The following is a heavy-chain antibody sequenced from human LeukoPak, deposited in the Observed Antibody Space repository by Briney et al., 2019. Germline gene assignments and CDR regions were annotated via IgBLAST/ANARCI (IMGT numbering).Heavy chain of an antibody. Sequence: GGSLRLSCAASGFTFSSYEMNWVRKAPGKGLEWVSYISSSGSTIYYADSVKGRFTISRDNSKNTLYLQMNSLRAEDTAVYYCALCRRTKIFDYWGQGTLVTVSS. V-gene: IGHV3-48*03. D-gene: IGHD2-8*01. CDR2: ISSSGSTI. J-gene: IGHJ4*02. CDR3: ALCRRTKIFDY. CDR1: GFTFSSYE.